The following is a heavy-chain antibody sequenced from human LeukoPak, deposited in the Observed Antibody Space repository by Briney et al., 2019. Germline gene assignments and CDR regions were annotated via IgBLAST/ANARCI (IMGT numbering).Heavy chain of an antibody. CDR2: ISYDGSNK. Sequence: GGTLSLSCTPSGFIFSNYGMHWVRQAPGKGLEGGAVISYDGSNKYYADSVKGRFTISRDNSKNTLYLQMNSLRAEDTAVYYCANGYCTNGVCYPYYYYYMDVWGKGTTVTVSS. CDR1: GFIFSNYG. CDR3: ANGYCTNGVCYPYYYYYMDV. J-gene: IGHJ6*03. V-gene: IGHV3-30*18. D-gene: IGHD2-8*01.